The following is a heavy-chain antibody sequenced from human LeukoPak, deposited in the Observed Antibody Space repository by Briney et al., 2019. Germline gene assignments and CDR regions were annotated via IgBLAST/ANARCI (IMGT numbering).Heavy chain of an antibody. CDR3: ARDGAYCDGGSCYSGYCDY. Sequence: PGGSLRLSCAASGFTFSSYGMHWLGQAPGKGLEGLAIIWYDGNNKHYADSVKGRFTISRDNSKNTLYLEMNSLRAEDTAVYYCARDGAYCDGGSCYSGYCDYWGQRTLVTVSS. CDR2: IWYDGNNK. V-gene: IGHV3-33*01. D-gene: IGHD2-15*01. CDR1: GFTFSSYG. J-gene: IGHJ4*02.